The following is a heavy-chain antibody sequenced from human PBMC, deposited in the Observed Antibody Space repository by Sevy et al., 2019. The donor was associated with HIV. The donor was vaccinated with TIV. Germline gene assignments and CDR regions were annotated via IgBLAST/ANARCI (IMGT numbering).Heavy chain of an antibody. Sequence: GGSLRLSCVASGFTFSSYWMHWVRQVPGKGLMWVSRIKSDGSSADYADPVKGRFTLSRDNAKNSLYLQMNSLRAEDTAVYYCARGASDWYPFFGYWGQGSLVTVSS. J-gene: IGHJ4*02. CDR3: ARGASDWYPFFGY. CDR1: GFTFSSYW. V-gene: IGHV3-74*01. D-gene: IGHD6-19*01. CDR2: IKSDGSSA.